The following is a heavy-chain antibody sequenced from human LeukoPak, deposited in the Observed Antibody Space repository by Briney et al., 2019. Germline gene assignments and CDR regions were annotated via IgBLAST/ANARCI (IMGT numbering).Heavy chain of an antibody. CDR3: ARRPYYYGSGSYYDV. Sequence: GASVKVSCKASGGTFSSYAISWVRQAPGQGLEWMGGIIPIFGTANYAQKFQGRVTITADESTSTAYMELSSLRSEDTAVYYCARRPYYYGSGSYYDVWGQGTLVTVSS. J-gene: IGHJ4*02. CDR1: GGTFSSYA. V-gene: IGHV1-69*13. CDR2: IIPIFGTA. D-gene: IGHD3-10*01.